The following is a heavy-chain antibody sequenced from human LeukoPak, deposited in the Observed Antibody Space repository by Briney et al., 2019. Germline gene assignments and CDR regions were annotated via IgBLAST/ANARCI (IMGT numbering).Heavy chain of an antibody. Sequence: SETLSLTCAVSGYSISSGFYWGWIRQTPGKGLEWIASMFHSGSTHYNPSLKTRVAISVDTSKNQFSLKLTSVTAADTAIYYCARDSGTYHTLNSWGQGTLVTVSS. J-gene: IGHJ5*02. D-gene: IGHD1-26*01. CDR1: GYSISSGFY. CDR2: MFHSGST. V-gene: IGHV4-38-2*02. CDR3: ARDSGTYHTLNS.